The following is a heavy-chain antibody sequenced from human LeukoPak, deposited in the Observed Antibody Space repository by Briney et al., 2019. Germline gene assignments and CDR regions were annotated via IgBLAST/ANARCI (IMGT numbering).Heavy chain of an antibody. Sequence: SVKVSCKASGGTFSSYAISWVRQAPGQGLEWMGGIIPIFGTANYAQKFQGRVTITADESTSIAYMELSSLRSEDTAVYYCARYSGSYLNTAFDYWGQGTLVTVSS. J-gene: IGHJ4*02. CDR3: ARYSGSYLNTAFDY. V-gene: IGHV1-69*13. D-gene: IGHD1-26*01. CDR2: IIPIFGTA. CDR1: GGTFSSYA.